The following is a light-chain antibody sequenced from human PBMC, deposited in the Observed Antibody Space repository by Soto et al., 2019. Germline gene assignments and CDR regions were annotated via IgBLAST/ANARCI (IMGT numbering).Light chain of an antibody. V-gene: IGKV3-15*01. CDR3: QQYNNWIT. CDR1: QSVSSN. Sequence: EIVMTQSPATLSVSPGERATLSCRASQSVSSNLAWYQRKPGQAPRLLIYGASTRATGIPAKFSGSESGTEFTLTISSLQSEDFAVYYCQQYNNWITFGQGTRLEIK. J-gene: IGKJ5*01. CDR2: GAS.